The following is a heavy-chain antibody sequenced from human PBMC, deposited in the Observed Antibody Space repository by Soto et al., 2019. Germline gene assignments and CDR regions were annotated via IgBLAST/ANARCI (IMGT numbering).Heavy chain of an antibody. CDR1: GGSFGGYC. J-gene: IGHJ6*02. CDR2: IHHSGST. Sequence: SGTLSRTCSVYGGSFGGYCWSLIRQPPGKGLEWIGEIHHSGSTNHNPSPKSRVTITVDTYKNQFSLKLSSVTAADTAVYYCAREALGYCSSTSCYAIPPRWYYGMDVWGQGTTVTVSS. D-gene: IGHD2-2*01. CDR3: AREALGYCSSTSCYAIPPRWYYGMDV. V-gene: IGHV4-34*01.